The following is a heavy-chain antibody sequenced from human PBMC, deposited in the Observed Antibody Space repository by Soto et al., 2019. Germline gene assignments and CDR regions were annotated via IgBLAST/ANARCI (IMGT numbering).Heavy chain of an antibody. CDR3: AKDMHGDYYVSGSPIPPYTRYYYYYMDV. J-gene: IGHJ6*03. D-gene: IGHD3-10*01. Sequence: GGSLRLSCAASGFTFDDYAMHWVRQAPGKGLEWVSGISWNSGSIGYADSVKGRFTISRDNAKTSLYLQMNSLRAEDTALYYCAKDMHGDYYVSGSPIPPYTRYYYYYMDVWGKGTTVTVSS. CDR2: ISWNSGSI. V-gene: IGHV3-9*01. CDR1: GFTFDDYA.